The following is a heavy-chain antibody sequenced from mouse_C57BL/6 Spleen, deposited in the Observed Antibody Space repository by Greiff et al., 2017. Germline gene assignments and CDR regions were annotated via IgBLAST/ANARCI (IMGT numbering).Heavy chain of an antibody. CDR3: ASEEGCGGFDY. J-gene: IGHJ3*01. CDR1: GYTFTSYG. V-gene: IGHV1-81*01. CDR2: IYPRRGNT. Sequence: VQLQQSGAELVRPWASVTMSCKASGYTFTSYGISWVNQRTGQGLEWIGEIYPRRGNTYYNAKFKGKATLTADKSSSKAYMELRSLTSEDSAVYVCASEEGCGGFDYWGQGTLVTVSA. D-gene: IGHD1-1*02.